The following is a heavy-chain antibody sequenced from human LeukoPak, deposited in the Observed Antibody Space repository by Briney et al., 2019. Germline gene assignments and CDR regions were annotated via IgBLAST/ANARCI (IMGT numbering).Heavy chain of an antibody. CDR1: GDSINAYY. Sequence: PSETLSLTCTVSGDSINAYYWGWIRQPPGKGLEWIGYIYFSGSTKYNPSLESRVTISVDTSKNQFSLKLSSVTAADTAVYYCARRRAEGGSNGHYNWFDPWGQGILVTVSS. D-gene: IGHD6-13*01. CDR3: ARRRAEGGSNGHYNWFDP. V-gene: IGHV4-59*08. CDR2: IYFSGST. J-gene: IGHJ5*02.